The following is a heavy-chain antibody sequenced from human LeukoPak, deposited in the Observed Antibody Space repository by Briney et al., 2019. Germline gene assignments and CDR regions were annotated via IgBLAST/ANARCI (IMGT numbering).Heavy chain of an antibody. D-gene: IGHD3-3*01. CDR2: IKQDGSEK. V-gene: IGHV3-7*01. Sequence: GGSLRLSCAASGFTFSSYWMSWVRQAPGKGLEWVANIKQDGSEKYYVDSVKGRFTISRDNAKNSLYLQMNSLRAEDTAVYYCARRQDNYDFWSGSLVGAFDIWGQGTMVTVSS. CDR3: ARRQDNYDFWSGSLVGAFDI. CDR1: GFTFSSYW. J-gene: IGHJ3*02.